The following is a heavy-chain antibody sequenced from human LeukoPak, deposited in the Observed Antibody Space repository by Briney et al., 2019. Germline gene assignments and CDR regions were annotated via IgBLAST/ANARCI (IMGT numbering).Heavy chain of an antibody. CDR2: IYYSGST. V-gene: IGHV4-59*01. CDR1: GGSISSYY. D-gene: IGHD6-13*01. CDR3: ARVSVAGTGPDY. J-gene: IGHJ4*02. Sequence: SETLSLTCTVSGGSISSYYWNWIRQPPGKGLEWIGYIYYSGSTNYNPSLKSRVTISVDTSKNQFSLRLSSVTAADTAIYYCARVSVAGTGPDYWGQGTQVTVSS.